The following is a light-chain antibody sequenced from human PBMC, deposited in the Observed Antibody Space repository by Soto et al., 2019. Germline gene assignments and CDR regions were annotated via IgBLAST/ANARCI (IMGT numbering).Light chain of an antibody. CDR3: QQYQHKSYPYT. V-gene: IGKV1-5*03. CDR2: TAS. CDR1: QSIDIN. Sequence: DIQMTQSPSTLSASVGDRVTITCRASQSIDINLAWYQQKPGKAPNLLIYTASSLESGVPSRFSGSGSGTEFTLTISSLQPDDFATYYCQQYQHKSYPYTFGQGTKLEIK. J-gene: IGKJ2*01.